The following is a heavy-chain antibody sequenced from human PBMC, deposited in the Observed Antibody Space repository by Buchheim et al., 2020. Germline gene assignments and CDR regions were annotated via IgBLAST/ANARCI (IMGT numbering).Heavy chain of an antibody. D-gene: IGHD3-10*01. Sequence: QVQVVESGGGVVQPGGSLRLSCAASGFTFKNYGMHWVRQAPGKGLEWVAVISSDGNKNYYADSVKGRFIISRDNSKNKPYLQMNSLRAEDTAVYFCTKAHYYGSGDYYSRLGYFFGMGVWGPGTT. CDR2: ISSDGNKN. J-gene: IGHJ6*02. CDR1: GFTFKNYG. V-gene: IGHV3-30*18. CDR3: TKAHYYGSGDYYSRLGYFFGMGV.